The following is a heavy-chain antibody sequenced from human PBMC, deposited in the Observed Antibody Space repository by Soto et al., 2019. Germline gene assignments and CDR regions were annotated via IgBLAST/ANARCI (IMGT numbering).Heavy chain of an antibody. CDR3: ASIVQGYGDYVGGGSFDI. D-gene: IGHD4-17*01. J-gene: IGHJ3*02. CDR2: IIPILGIA. V-gene: IGHV1-69*02. CDR1: GGTFSSYT. Sequence: ASVKVSCKASGGTFSSYTISWVRQAPGQGLEWMGRIIPILGIANYAQKFQGRVTITADKSTSTAYMELSSLRSEDTAVYYCASIVQGYGDYVGGGSFDIWGQGTMVTVSS.